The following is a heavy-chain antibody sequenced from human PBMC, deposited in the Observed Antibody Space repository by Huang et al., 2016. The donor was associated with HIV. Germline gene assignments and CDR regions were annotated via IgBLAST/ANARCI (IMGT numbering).Heavy chain of an antibody. CDR1: GFTFNNSG. D-gene: IGHD5-12*01. CDR2: VSADGNIK. V-gene: IGHV3-30*18. Sequence: QVQLVESGGAVVQPGRSLRLSCTASGFTFNNSGMHWVRQAPGKGLEGVAVVSADGNIKKYVDAVKGRFTSSRDKTQNMLYLQINNLRGEDTALYHCAKASRGGFELDFWGQGTLVTVSS. CDR3: AKASRGGFELDF. J-gene: IGHJ4*02.